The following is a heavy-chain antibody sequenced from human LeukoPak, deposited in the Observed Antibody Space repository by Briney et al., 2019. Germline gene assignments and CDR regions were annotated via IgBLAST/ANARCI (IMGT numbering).Heavy chain of an antibody. Sequence: PSQTLSLTCTVSGGSISSGGYYWSWIRQHPGKGLEWIGYIYYSGSTYYNPSLKSRVTISVDTSKNQFSLKLSSVTAADTAVYYCARAYRDREWELPYFDYWGQGTLVAVSS. D-gene: IGHD1-26*01. CDR2: IYYSGST. CDR1: GGSISSGGYY. V-gene: IGHV4-31*03. CDR3: ARAYRDREWELPYFDY. J-gene: IGHJ4*02.